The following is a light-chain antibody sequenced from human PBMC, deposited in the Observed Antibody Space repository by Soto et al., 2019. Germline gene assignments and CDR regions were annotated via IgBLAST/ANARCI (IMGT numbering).Light chain of an antibody. J-gene: IGKJ5*01. Sequence: DIQMTQSPSTLSASVGDRVTITCRASQTIDSWLAWYQQRPGKPPNLLIYKASTLASGVPSRFSGSGSGTEFTLTINSLQPDDFATYYCQQYNSYSITFGQGTRLEIK. V-gene: IGKV1-5*03. CDR3: QQYNSYSIT. CDR2: KAS. CDR1: QTIDSW.